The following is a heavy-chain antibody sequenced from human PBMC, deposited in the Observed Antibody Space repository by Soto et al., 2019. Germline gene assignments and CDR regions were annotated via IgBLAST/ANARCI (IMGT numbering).Heavy chain of an antibody. V-gene: IGHV3-23*01. CDR1: GFTFSSYA. CDR3: AKMGVVVVAATLDY. CDR2: ISGSGGST. J-gene: IGHJ4*02. D-gene: IGHD2-15*01. Sequence: GGSLRLSCAASGFTFSSYAMSWVRQAPGKGLEWVSAISGSGGSTYYADSVKGRFTISRDNSKNTLYLQMNSLRAEDTAVYYCAKMGVVVVAATLDYWGQGTLVTVSS.